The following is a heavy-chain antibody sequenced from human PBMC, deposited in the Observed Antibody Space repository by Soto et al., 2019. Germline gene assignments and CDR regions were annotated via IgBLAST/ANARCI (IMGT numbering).Heavy chain of an antibody. CDR1: GYSLTANY. V-gene: IGHV1-2*02. Sequence: ASVKVSCKASGYSLTANYLHWVRQAPGQGLEWMGRINPSGSTNYAQRFQGRVTMTWDASLNTAYLELSSLKSEDMAVYYCASPPGLLSDWHYFDPGGQGTLVTVS. J-gene: IGHJ5*02. CDR3: ASPPGLLSDWHYFDP. D-gene: IGHD1-7*01. CDR2: INPSGST.